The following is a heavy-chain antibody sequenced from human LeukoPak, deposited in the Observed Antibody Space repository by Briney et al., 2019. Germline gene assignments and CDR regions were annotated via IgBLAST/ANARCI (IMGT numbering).Heavy chain of an antibody. V-gene: IGHV4-34*01. CDR2: INHSGTT. D-gene: IGHD6-13*01. J-gene: IGHJ5*02. CDR3: ARVWVWQQLARWFDP. Sequence: PSETLSLTCTVYGGSFSGYYWSWIRQPPGKGLEWIGEINHSGTTNYNPSLKSRVTISVDTSKNQFSLKLSSVTAADTAVYYCARVWVWQQLARWFDPWGQGTLVTVSS. CDR1: GGSFSGYY.